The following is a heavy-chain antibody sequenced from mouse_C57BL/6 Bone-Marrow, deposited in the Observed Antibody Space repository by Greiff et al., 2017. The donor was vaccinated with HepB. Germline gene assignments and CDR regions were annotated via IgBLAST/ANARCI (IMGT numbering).Heavy chain of an antibody. CDR3: ARGVSTDFDY. CDR2: ISDGGSYT. Sequence: EVQRVESGGGLVKPGGSLKLSCAASGFTFSSYAMSWVRQTPEKRLEWVATISDGGSYTYYPDNVKGRFTISRDNAKNNLYLQMSHLKSEDTAMYYCARGVSTDFDYWGQGTTLTVSS. V-gene: IGHV5-4*01. CDR1: GFTFSSYA. J-gene: IGHJ2*01. D-gene: IGHD6-2*01.